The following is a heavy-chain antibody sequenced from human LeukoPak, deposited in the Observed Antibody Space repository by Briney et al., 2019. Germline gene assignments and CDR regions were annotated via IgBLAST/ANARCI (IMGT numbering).Heavy chain of an antibody. CDR2: IRYDGSNK. CDR3: ARVGDFWSGYYSFDY. CDR1: GFTFSSYG. Sequence: GGSLRLSCAASGFTFSSYGMHWVRQAPGKGLEWVAFIRYDGSNKYYADSVKGRFTISRDNSKNTLYLQMNSLRAEDTAVYYCARVGDFWSGYYSFDYWGQGTLATVSS. V-gene: IGHV3-30*02. D-gene: IGHD3-3*01. J-gene: IGHJ4*02.